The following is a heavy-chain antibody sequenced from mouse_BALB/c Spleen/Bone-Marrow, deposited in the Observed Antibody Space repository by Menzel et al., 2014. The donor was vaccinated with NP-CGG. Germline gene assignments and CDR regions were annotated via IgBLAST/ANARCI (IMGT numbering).Heavy chain of an antibody. CDR3: AREARTTARFAY. J-gene: IGHJ3*01. CDR1: GYSITSXYX. V-gene: IGHV3-1*02. D-gene: IGHD1-2*01. Sequence: QLQQSGSDLVKPSQSLSLTCTVTGYSITSXYXWHWXRQXXXXXXEXXXYXXHSGSTNYNPSLKSRISITRDTSKNQFFLQLNSVTTEDTATYYCAREARTTARFAYWGQGTLVTVSA. CDR2: XXHSGST.